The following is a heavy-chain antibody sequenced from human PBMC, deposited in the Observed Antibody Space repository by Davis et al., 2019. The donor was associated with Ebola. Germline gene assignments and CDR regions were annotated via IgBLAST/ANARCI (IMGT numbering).Heavy chain of an antibody. CDR3: ARDLALDGSGNV. D-gene: IGHD3-10*01. J-gene: IGHJ4*02. CDR2: ISSSSSYI. Sequence: GESLKISCAASGFTFSSYSMNWVRQAPGKGLEWVSSISSSSSYIYYADSVKGRFTISRDNAKNSLYLQMNSLRAEDTAVYYCARDLALDGSGNVWGQGTLVTVSS. CDR1: GFTFSSYS. V-gene: IGHV3-21*01.